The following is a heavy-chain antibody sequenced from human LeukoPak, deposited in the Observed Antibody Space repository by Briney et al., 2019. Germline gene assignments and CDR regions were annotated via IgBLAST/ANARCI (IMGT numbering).Heavy chain of an antibody. CDR2: INPNSGGT. J-gene: IGHJ4*02. V-gene: IGHV1-2*02. CDR1: GYTFTGYY. CDR3: ARVVDTAMVTIDY. D-gene: IGHD5-18*01. Sequence: GASVKVSCKASGYTFTGYYMHWVRQAPGQGLEWMGWINPNSGGTNYAQKFQGRVTMTRDTSISTAYMELSRLRSDDTAVYYYARVVDTAMVTIDYWGQGTLVTVSS.